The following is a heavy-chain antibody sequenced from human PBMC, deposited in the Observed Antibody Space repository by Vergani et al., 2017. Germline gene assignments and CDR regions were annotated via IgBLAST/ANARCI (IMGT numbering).Heavy chain of an antibody. D-gene: IGHD5-24*01. J-gene: IGHJ3*02. Sequence: EVQLVESGGGLVQPGGSLRLSCAASGFTVSSNYMSWVRQAPGKGLEWVSVIYSGGSTYYADSVKGRFTISRDNSKNTLYLQMNSLRAEDTAVYYCAKGSRRWLQFDAFDIWGQGTMVTVSS. CDR3: AKGSRRWLQFDAFDI. CDR1: GFTVSSNY. CDR2: IYSGGST. V-gene: IGHV3-66*01.